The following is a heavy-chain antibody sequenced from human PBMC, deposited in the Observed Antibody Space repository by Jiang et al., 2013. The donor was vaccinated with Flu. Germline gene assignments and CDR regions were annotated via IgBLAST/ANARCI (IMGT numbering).Heavy chain of an antibody. D-gene: IGHD5-18*01. V-gene: IGHV4-59*02. CDR2: MYYTGQS. CDR1: GGSVTSHY. CDR3: ARRDTVRVSGFDY. Sequence: LLKPSETLSLTCAVSGGSVTSHYWNWIRQSPGKGLEWIGFMYYTGQSDYNPSLKGRVTISLDTSKNQFSLKLNSMTAADTAIYYCARRDTVRVSGFDYWGQGTLVTVSS. J-gene: IGHJ4*02.